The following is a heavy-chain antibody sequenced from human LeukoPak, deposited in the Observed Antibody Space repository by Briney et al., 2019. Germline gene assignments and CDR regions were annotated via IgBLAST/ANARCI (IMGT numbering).Heavy chain of an antibody. J-gene: IGHJ4*02. V-gene: IGHV3-23*01. CDR2: ISSSGNT. D-gene: IGHD6-13*01. Sequence: GGSLRLSCAASGFTFSRSAMTWVRQTPGKGLDWVSSISSSGNTYYADSVKGRFTISRDNSKNLLYLQMNSLRAEDTAVYYCVKGRISEDGLDFWGQGTLVTVSS. CDR1: GFTFSRSA. CDR3: VKGRISEDGLDF.